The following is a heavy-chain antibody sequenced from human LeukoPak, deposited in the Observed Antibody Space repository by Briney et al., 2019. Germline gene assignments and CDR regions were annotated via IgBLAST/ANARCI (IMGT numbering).Heavy chain of an antibody. V-gene: IGHV1-8*01. CDR2: MNPNSGNT. Sequence: ASVKVSCKASGYTFTSYDINWVRQATGQGLEWMGWMNPNSGNTGYAQKFQGRVTMTRNTSISTAYMELSRLRSDDTAVYYCARVKPYSSSWYGGGDYYYYYMDVWGKGTTVTVSS. D-gene: IGHD6-13*01. CDR1: GYTFTSYD. J-gene: IGHJ6*03. CDR3: ARVKPYSSSWYGGGDYYYYYMDV.